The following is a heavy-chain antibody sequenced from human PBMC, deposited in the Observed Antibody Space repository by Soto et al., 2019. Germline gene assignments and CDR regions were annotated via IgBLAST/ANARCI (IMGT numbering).Heavy chain of an antibody. CDR3: ARDRDWAHDY. D-gene: IGHD3-9*01. CDR2: IKGDTGNT. CDR1: GYTFTSHA. V-gene: IGHV1-3*01. Sequence: GASVKVSCKASGYTFTSHAMHWVRQAPGQRLEWMAWIKGDTGNTKYSEKFQGRVTVTRDTSANTVYMELSSLRFEDTAVYHCARDRDWAHDYWGHGTLVTVSS. J-gene: IGHJ4*01.